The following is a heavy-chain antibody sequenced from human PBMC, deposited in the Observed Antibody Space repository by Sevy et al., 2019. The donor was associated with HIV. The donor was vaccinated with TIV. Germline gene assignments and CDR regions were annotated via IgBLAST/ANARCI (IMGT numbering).Heavy chain of an antibody. J-gene: IGHJ3*02. D-gene: IGHD2-8*02. CDR2: IRNDGSHE. V-gene: IGHV3-30*02. Sequence: GSLRLSCTASGFTFSNHAMHWVRQGPGKGPEWVAFIRNDGSHEYYADSVKGRFTISRDNSKNTLYLQMNSLRPEDTAVYYCAGDRKVLLVVYAIPFDAFDIWGQGTMVTVSS. CDR3: AGDRKVLLVVYAIPFDAFDI. CDR1: GFTFSNHA.